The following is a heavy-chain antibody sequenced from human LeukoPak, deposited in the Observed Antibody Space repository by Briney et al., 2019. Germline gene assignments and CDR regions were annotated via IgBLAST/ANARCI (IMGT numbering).Heavy chain of an antibody. V-gene: IGHV4-59*01. Sequence: SETLSLTCTVSGGSISTYYWSWIRQPPGKGLEWIGYVYYSGSTNYNPSLMSRVTISVDTSENQFSLKMSSVTAADTAMYYCARSELLWFGKVNSGFDFWGQGTLVTVSS. J-gene: IGHJ4*02. CDR3: ARSELLWFGKVNSGFDF. CDR2: VYYSGST. CDR1: GGSISTYY. D-gene: IGHD3-10*01.